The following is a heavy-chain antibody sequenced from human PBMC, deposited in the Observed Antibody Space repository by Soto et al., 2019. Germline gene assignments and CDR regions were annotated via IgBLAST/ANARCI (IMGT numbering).Heavy chain of an antibody. CDR1: GGTFSSYA. J-gene: IGHJ6*02. CDR2: IIPIFGTA. V-gene: IGHV1-69*13. D-gene: IGHD3-3*01. CDR3: ARDRPYYDFWSGYYDV. Sequence: SVKVSCKASGGTFSSYAISWVRQAPGQGLEWMGGIIPIFGTANYAQKFQGRVTITADESTSTAYMELSSLRSEDTAVYYCARDRPYYDFWSGYYDVWGQGTTVTVSS.